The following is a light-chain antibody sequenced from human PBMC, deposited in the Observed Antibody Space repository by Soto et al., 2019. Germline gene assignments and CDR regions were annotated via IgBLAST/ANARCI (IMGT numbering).Light chain of an antibody. CDR3: QQYNSYSPWT. J-gene: IGKJ1*01. CDR2: DAS. V-gene: IGKV1-5*01. Sequence: DIQMTQSPSTLSASMGDRVTITCRASQSINNWLAWYQQKPGMAPKLLIYDASNLESGVASRFSGSGSGTEFTLTISTLQPDDFATYYCQQYNSYSPWTFGQGTKVEIK. CDR1: QSINNW.